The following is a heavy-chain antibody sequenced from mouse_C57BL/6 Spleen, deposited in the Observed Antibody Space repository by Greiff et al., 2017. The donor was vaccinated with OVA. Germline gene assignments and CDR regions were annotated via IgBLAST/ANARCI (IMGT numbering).Heavy chain of an antibody. D-gene: IGHD1-1*01. J-gene: IGHJ1*03. V-gene: IGHV1-22*01. CDR2: INPNNGGT. Sequence: EVKLQQSGPELVKPGASVKMSCKASGYTFTDYNMHWVKQSHGKSLEWIGYINPNNGGTSYNQKFKGKATLTVNKSSSTAYMELRSLTSEDSAVYYCARPYYGSSSWYFDVWGTGTTVTVSS. CDR3: ARPYYGSSSWYFDV. CDR1: GYTFTDYN.